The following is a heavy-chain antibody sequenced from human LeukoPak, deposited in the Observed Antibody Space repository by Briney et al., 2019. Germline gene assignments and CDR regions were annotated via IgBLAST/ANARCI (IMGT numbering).Heavy chain of an antibody. J-gene: IGHJ5*02. CDR1: XFXFSSYG. D-gene: IGHD6-13*01. Sequence: SLXPSCXASXFXFSSYGMHWVRQAPGKGLEWVAVISYDGSNKYYADSVKGRFTISRDNSKNTLYLQMNSLRAEDTAVYYCAKNSRLYNWFDPWGQGTLVTVSS. CDR2: ISYDGSNK. V-gene: IGHV3-30*18. CDR3: AKNSRLYNWFDP.